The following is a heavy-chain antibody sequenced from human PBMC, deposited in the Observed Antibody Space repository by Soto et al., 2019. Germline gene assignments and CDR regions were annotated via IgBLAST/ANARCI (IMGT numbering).Heavy chain of an antibody. CDR3: ARGGSYSPFDY. D-gene: IGHD1-26*01. CDR2: IRKETNGYST. CDR1: GFSFSDHY. V-gene: IGHV3-72*01. J-gene: IGHJ4*02. Sequence: DVQLVQSGGGLVQPGGSLRLSCVGSGFSFSDHYMDWVRQAPGKGLEWVARIRKETNGYSTQYAASVKGRFTISRDDSKNAVYLHVNSLNSDDTAVYYCARGGSYSPFDYWGQGTLVTVSS.